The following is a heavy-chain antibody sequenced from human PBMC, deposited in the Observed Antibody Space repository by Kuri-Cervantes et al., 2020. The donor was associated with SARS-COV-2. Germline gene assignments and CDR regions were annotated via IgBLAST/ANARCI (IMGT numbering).Heavy chain of an antibody. Sequence: GGSLRLSCKGSGYSFTSYWIGWVRQMPGKGLEWVGIIYPGDSDTRYSPSFQGQVTISADKSISTAYLQWNSLKASDTAMYYCARLNSSWYPHYFDYWGQGTLVTVSS. CDR1: GYSFTSYW. J-gene: IGHJ4*02. D-gene: IGHD6-13*01. CDR3: ARLNSSWYPHYFDY. CDR2: IYPGDSDT. V-gene: IGHV5-51*01.